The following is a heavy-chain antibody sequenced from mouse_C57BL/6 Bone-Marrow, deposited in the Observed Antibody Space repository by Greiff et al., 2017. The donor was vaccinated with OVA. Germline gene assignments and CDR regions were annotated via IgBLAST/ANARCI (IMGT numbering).Heavy chain of an antibody. CDR1: GFTFSDYG. Sequence: EVMLVESGGGLVKPGGSLKLSCAASGFTFSDYGMHWVRQAPEKGLEWVAYISSGSSTIYYADTVKGRFTISRNNAKNTLFLQMTSLRSEDTAMYYCARSYYYGSRGYFDVWGTGTTVTVSS. CDR3: ARSYYYGSRGYFDV. J-gene: IGHJ1*03. D-gene: IGHD1-1*01. V-gene: IGHV5-17*01. CDR2: ISSGSSTI.